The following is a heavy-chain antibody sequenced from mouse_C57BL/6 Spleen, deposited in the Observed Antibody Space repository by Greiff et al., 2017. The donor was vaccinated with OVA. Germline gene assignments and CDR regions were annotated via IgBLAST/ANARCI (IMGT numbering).Heavy chain of an antibody. CDR1: GYTFTDYY. CDR3: ARSPYDYGSSPYAMEY. J-gene: IGHJ4*01. CDR2: LNPNNGGT. V-gene: IGHV1-26*01. D-gene: IGHD1-1*01. Sequence: EVQLQQSGPELVKPGASVQISCKASGYTFTDYYMNWVKQSHGKSLEWIGDLNPNNGGTSYNQQFKGTATLTVDKSSRPAYMELRSLTSEDSAVYYCARSPYDYGSSPYAMEYWGQGTSVTVSA.